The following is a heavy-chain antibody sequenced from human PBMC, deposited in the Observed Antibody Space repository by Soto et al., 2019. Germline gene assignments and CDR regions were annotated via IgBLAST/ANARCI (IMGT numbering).Heavy chain of an antibody. D-gene: IGHD2-2*01. V-gene: IGHV1-18*01. CDR3: ARDQQSVVPAATDDNWFDP. CDR2: ISAYNGNT. CDR1: GYTFTSYG. Sequence: QVQLVQSGAEVKKPGASVKVSCKASGYTFTSYGISWVRQAPGQGLEWMGWISAYNGNTNYAQKLQGRVTMTTDTSTSTAYMELRSLRSDDTAVYYCARDQQSVVPAATDDNWFDPWGQGTLVTVSS. J-gene: IGHJ5*02.